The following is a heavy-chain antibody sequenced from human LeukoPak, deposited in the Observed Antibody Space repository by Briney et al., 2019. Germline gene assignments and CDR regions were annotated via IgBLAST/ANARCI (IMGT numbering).Heavy chain of an antibody. V-gene: IGHV3-23*01. CDR3: AKGPFSSMIVVVSNAFDI. CDR2: ISGSGGST. D-gene: IGHD3-22*01. Sequence: GGSLRLSCAASGFTFSSYAMSWVRQAPGKGLEWVSAISGSGGSTYYADSVKGRFTISRDNSKNTMYLRMNSLSAEDTAVSYCAKGPFSSMIVVVSNAFDIWGQGTMVTVSS. CDR1: GFTFSSYA. J-gene: IGHJ3*02.